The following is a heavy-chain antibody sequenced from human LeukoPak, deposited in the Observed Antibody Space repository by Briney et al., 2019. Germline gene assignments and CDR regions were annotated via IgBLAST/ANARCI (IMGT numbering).Heavy chain of an antibody. CDR2: IYLSGDT. CDR3: ARGLSPRINMVRGVRPPFRGVFDY. V-gene: IGHV4-4*02. CDR1: GDSISNSHW. J-gene: IGHJ4*02. Sequence: PSETLSLTCAVSGDSISNSHWWSWVRQPPGKGLEWIGVIYLSGDTEYNPSLKSRVTISIDKSKNQFSLKLSSVTAADTAVYYCARGLSPRINMVRGVRPPFRGVFDYWGQGTLVTVSS. D-gene: IGHD3-10*01.